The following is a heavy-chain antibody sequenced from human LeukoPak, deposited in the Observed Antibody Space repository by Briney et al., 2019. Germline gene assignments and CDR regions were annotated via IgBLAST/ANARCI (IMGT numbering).Heavy chain of an antibody. CDR1: GFTFSSYE. J-gene: IGHJ3*02. CDR2: SSGSTI. CDR3: ARDPVTMVRGATPDAFDI. V-gene: IGHV3-48*03. D-gene: IGHD3-10*01. Sequence: PPGGSLRLSCAASGFTFSSYEMNWVRQAPGKGLEWVSSSGSTIYYADSAKGRFTISRDNAKNSLYLQMNSLRAEDTAVYYCARDPVTMVRGATPDAFDIWGQGTMVTVSS.